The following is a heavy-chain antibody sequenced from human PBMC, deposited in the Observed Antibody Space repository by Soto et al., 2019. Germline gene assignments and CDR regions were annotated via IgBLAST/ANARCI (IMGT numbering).Heavy chain of an antibody. CDR1: GFTFSSSA. D-gene: IGHD3-22*01. CDR3: AKDAPYDSGGYYFDY. Sequence: HPVGSLRLSCAASGFTFSSSAMSWVRQAPGKGLECVSAISGSGGGAYYADSVKGRFTISRDNSKNTLYLQMITLRAEDTAVYYCAKDAPYDSGGYYFDYWGQGTLVTVSS. J-gene: IGHJ4*02. CDR2: ISGSGGGA. V-gene: IGHV3-23*01.